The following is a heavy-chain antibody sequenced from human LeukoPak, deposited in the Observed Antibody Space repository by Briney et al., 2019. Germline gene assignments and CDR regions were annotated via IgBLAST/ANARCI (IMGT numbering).Heavy chain of an antibody. D-gene: IGHD3-9*01. CDR3: ANGPHYNILTGFYKVRSHLDY. V-gene: IGHV3-30*02. CDR2: IRYDGSNK. CDR1: GFTFSSYG. J-gene: IGHJ4*02. Sequence: GGSLRLSCAASGFTFSSYGMHWVRQAPGKGLEWAAFIRYDGSNKYYADSVKGRFTISRDNSKNTLFLQMNSLRAEDTALYYCANGPHYNILTGFYKVRSHLDYWGQGTLVTVSS.